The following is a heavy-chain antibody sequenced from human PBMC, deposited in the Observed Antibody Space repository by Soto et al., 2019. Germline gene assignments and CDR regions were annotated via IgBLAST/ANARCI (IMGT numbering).Heavy chain of an antibody. CDR1: GFTFGSYA. D-gene: IGHD5-18*01. Sequence: AGSRRLSCAASGFTFGSYAMSWVRQAAGKGLEWVSGISAAYSTYYADSVKGRFTISRDNSKSTLYLQMNSLRAEDTALYYCAKHKGYNYGIDYWGQGTLVTVSS. J-gene: IGHJ4*02. V-gene: IGHV3-23*01. CDR2: ISAAYST. CDR3: AKHKGYNYGIDY.